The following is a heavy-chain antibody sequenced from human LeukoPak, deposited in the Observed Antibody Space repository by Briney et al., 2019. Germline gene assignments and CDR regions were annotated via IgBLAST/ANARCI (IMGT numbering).Heavy chain of an antibody. CDR1: GFTFSNYW. CDR2: IQEDGSEK. J-gene: IGHJ4*02. V-gene: IGHV3-7*01. CDR3: ARRYGSGYPYYLDY. Sequence: GGTLRLSCAASGFTFSNYWMTWVRQAPGKGLEWVANIQEDGSEKYYVDSVKGRFTISRDNAKNSLYLQMNSLRPEDTAIYYCARRYGSGYPYYLDYWGQGTLLTVSS. D-gene: IGHD6-19*01.